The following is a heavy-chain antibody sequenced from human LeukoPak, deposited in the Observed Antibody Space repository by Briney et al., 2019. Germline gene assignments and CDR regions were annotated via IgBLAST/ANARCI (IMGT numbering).Heavy chain of an antibody. CDR1: GFTFSDYY. Sequence: GGSLRLSCAASGFTFSDYYMSWIRQAPGKGLEWVSYISSSGSTIYYADSEKGRFTISRDNAKNSLYLQLNSLRAEDTAVYYCARSYDFWSGLFDYWGQGTLVTVSS. V-gene: IGHV3-11*04. CDR2: ISSSGSTI. J-gene: IGHJ4*02. CDR3: ARSYDFWSGLFDY. D-gene: IGHD3-3*01.